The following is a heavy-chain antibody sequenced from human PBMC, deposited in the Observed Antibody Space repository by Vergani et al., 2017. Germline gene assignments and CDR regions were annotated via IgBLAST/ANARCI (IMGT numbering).Heavy chain of an antibody. J-gene: IGHJ4*02. CDR2: IWYDGSNK. D-gene: IGHD6-13*01. V-gene: IGHV3-33*01. CDR1: GFTFSSYV. Sequence: QVQLVESGGGVVQPGRSLRLSCAASGFTFSSYVMHWVRQAPGKGLEWVAVIWYDGSNKYYADSVKGRFTISRDNSKNTLYLQMNSLRAEDTAVYYCARDSGSSWYYFDYWGQGTLVTVSS. CDR3: ARDSGSSWYYFDY.